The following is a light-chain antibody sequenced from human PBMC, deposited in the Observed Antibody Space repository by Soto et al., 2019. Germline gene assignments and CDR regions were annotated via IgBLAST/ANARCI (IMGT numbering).Light chain of an antibody. V-gene: IGLV1-47*01. CDR1: SSNIGSNY. CDR2: RNN. J-gene: IGLJ2*01. CDR3: AAWDDSLSGRV. Sequence: QSVLTQPPSASGTPGQRVTISCSGSSSNIGSNYVYWYQQLPGTAPKLLIYRNNQRPSGVPDRFSGSKSDTSASLAISGLRSEEGADYYCAAWDDSLSGRVFGGGTKLTVL.